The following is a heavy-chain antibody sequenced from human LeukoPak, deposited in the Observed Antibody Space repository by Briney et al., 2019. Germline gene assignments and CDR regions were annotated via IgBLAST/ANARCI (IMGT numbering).Heavy chain of an antibody. D-gene: IGHD3-22*01. CDR1: GFTFSSYE. CDR3: ARDSYDSSGCIDY. CDR2: ISSSGSTI. V-gene: IGHV3-48*03. J-gene: IGHJ4*02. Sequence: GGSLRLSCAASGFTFSSYEMNWVRQAPGKGLEWVSYISSSGSTIYYADSVKGRFTISRDNAKNSLYLQMNSLRAEDTAVYYCARDSYDSSGCIDYWGQGTLVTVSS.